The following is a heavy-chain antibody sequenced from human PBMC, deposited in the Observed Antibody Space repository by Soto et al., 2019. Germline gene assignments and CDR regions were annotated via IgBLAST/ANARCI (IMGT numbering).Heavy chain of an antibody. Sequence: EVQLLESGGGLVQPGGSLRLSCAASGFTFSSYAMSWVRQAPGKGLEWVSAISGSGGSTYYADSVKGRFTISRDNSKNTLYLQMNSLRAEDTAVYYCAKDKVNAYIWGSYRLDAFDIWGQGTMVTVSS. D-gene: IGHD3-16*02. V-gene: IGHV3-23*01. J-gene: IGHJ3*02. CDR3: AKDKVNAYIWGSYRLDAFDI. CDR2: ISGSGGST. CDR1: GFTFSSYA.